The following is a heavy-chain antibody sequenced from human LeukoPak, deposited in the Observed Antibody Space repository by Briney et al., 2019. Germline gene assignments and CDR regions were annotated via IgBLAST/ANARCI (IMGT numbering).Heavy chain of an antibody. Sequence: SETLSLTCTVSGGSISSYYWSWIRQPPGKGLEWIGYIYYSGSTNYNPSLKSRVTISVDTSKNQFSLKLSSVTAADTAVYYCTRYSSSSGWYFDLWGRGTLVTVSS. CDR3: TRYSSSSGWYFDL. D-gene: IGHD6-6*01. CDR1: GGSISSYY. V-gene: IGHV4-59*01. CDR2: IYYSGST. J-gene: IGHJ2*01.